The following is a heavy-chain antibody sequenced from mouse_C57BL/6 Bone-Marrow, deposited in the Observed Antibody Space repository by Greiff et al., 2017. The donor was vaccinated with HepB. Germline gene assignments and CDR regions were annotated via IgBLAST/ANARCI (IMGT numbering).Heavy chain of an antibody. CDR1: GYTFTSYW. CDR2: IHPNSGST. J-gene: IGHJ3*01. V-gene: IGHV1-64*01. D-gene: IGHD1-1*01. CDR3: ARRPFGSGAY. Sequence: QVQLQQPGAELVMPGASVKLSCKASGYTFTSYWMHWVKQRPGQGLEWIGMIHPNSGSTNYNEKFKSKATLTVDKSSSTAYMQLSSLTSEDSAVYYCARRPFGSGAYWGQGTLVTVSA.